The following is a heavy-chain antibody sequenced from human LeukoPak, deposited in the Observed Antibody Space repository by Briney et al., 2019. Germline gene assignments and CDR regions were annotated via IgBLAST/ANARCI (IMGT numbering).Heavy chain of an antibody. Sequence: GGSLRLSCAASGFTFSSYSMNWVRQAPGKWLEWVSSISSSSSYIYYADSVKGRFTISRDNSKNTLYLQMNSLRADDTAVYYCTKSGYNRFDYWGQGTLVTVSS. CDR3: TKSGYNRFDY. D-gene: IGHD5-24*01. V-gene: IGHV3-21*04. CDR1: GFTFSSYS. J-gene: IGHJ4*02. CDR2: ISSSSSYI.